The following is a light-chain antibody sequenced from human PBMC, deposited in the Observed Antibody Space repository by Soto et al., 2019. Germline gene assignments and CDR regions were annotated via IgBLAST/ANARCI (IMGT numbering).Light chain of an antibody. Sequence: DIQMTQSPSSLSASVGDRVTITCRASQSITYYLNWYQQKPGKAPNLLIYAASSLQGGVPSRFSGSGSGTDFTLTITSLQPEDFATYYCQQYNSYWTFGQGTKVEIK. CDR1: QSITYY. V-gene: IGKV1-39*01. CDR2: AAS. CDR3: QQYNSYWT. J-gene: IGKJ1*01.